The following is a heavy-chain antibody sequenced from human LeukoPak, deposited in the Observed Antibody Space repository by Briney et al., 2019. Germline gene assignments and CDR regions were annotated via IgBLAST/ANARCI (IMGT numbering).Heavy chain of an antibody. CDR2: IWYDGSNK. CDR1: GFTFSSYG. D-gene: IGHD3-10*01. J-gene: IGHJ4*02. CDR3: ARDPTYYYGSGSQDY. V-gene: IGHV3-33*01. Sequence: GGSLRLSCAASGFTFSSYGMHWVRQAPGKGLEWVAVIWYDGSNKYYADSVKGRFTISRDNSKNTLYLQMNSLRAEDTAVYYCARDPTYYYGSGSQDYWGQGTLVTVSS.